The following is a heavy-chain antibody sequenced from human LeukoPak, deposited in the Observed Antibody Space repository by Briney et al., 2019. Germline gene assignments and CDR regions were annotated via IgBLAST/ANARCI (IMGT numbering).Heavy chain of an antibody. CDR1: GGSISSYY. CDR2: IYYSGST. V-gene: IGHV4-59*08. Sequence: SETLSLTCTVSGGSISSYYWSWIRQPPGKGLEWIGYIYYSGSTNYNPSLKSRVTISVDTSKNQFSLKLSSVTAADTAVYYCARTDITARSDDYWGQGTLVTVSS. CDR3: ARTDITARSDDY. D-gene: IGHD3-10*01. J-gene: IGHJ4*02.